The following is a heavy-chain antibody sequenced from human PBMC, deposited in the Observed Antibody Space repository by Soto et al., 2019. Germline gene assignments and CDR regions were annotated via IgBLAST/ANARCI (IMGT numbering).Heavy chain of an antibody. J-gene: IGHJ4*02. CDR1: GGCFSGYY. D-gene: IGHD1-7*01. CDR3: ARVGTGTTSL. V-gene: IGHV4-34*01. CDR2: INHSGST. Sequence: SETLSLTCAVYGGCFSGYYWSWIRQPPGKGLEWIGEINHSGSTNYNPSLKSRVTISVDTSKNQFSLKLSSVTAADTAVYYCARVGTGTTSLWGQGTLVTVSS.